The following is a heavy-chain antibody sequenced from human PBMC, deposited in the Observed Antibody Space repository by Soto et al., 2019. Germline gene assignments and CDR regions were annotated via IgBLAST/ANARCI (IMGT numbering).Heavy chain of an antibody. CDR1: GFTFQNYA. CDR3: TKDKLYSNYEYYFDY. D-gene: IGHD4-4*01. V-gene: IGHV3-9*01. J-gene: IGHJ4*02. CDR2: ISWNGGTI. Sequence: DVHLVESGGGLVQPGRSLRLSCAASGFTFQNYAMHWVRLVPGKGLEWVSGISWNGGTIGYADSVKGRFTISRDNAKNSLYLQMNSLRAEETAFYYCTKDKLYSNYEYYFDYWGQGTLVTVSS.